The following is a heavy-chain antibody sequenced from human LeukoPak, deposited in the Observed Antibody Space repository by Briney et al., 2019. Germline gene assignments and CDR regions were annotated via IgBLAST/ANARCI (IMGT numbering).Heavy chain of an antibody. Sequence: GGSLRLSCAASGFTFSSYAMSWVRQAPGKGLEWVSALSGTGSPTYYADSVKGRFTISRDNSKNTLYLLMNSLRAEDTAVYFCARGGYRAYYYDSSGPWGYWGQGTLVPVSS. D-gene: IGHD3-22*01. CDR3: ARGGYRAYYYDSSGPWGY. CDR2: LSGTGSPT. CDR1: GFTFSSYA. J-gene: IGHJ4*02. V-gene: IGHV3-23*01.